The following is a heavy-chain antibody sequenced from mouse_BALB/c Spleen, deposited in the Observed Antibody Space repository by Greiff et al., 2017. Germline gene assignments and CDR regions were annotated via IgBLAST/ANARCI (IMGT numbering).Heavy chain of an antibody. V-gene: IGHV5-4*02. CDR2: ISDGGSYT. CDR1: GFTFSDYY. Sequence: EVKLMESGGGLVKPGGSLKLSCAASGFTFSDYYMYWVRQTPEKRLEWVATISDGGSYTYYPDSVKGRFTISRDNAKNTLFLQMTSLRSEDTAMYYCARSGHYYGSDWYFDVWGAGTTVTVSS. D-gene: IGHD1-1*01. CDR3: ARSGHYYGSDWYFDV. J-gene: IGHJ1*01.